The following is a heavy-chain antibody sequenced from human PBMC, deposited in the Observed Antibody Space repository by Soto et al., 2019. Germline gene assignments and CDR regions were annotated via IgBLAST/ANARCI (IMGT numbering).Heavy chain of an antibody. CDR2: IYPGDSDT. J-gene: IGHJ4*02. CDR3: ARQRGYYYDSSGLDY. D-gene: IGHD3-22*01. CDR1: GYSFTSYW. Sequence: AGESLKISCKGSGYSFTSYWIGWVRQMPGKGLEWMGIIYPGDSDTRYSPSSQGQVTISADKSISTAYLQWSSLKASDTAMYYCARQRGYYYDSSGLDYWGQGTMVTVYS. V-gene: IGHV5-51*01.